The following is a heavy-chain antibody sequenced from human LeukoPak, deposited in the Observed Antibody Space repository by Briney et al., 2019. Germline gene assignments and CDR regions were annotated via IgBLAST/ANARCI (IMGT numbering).Heavy chain of an antibody. V-gene: IGHV3-48*04. CDR1: GFTFSSYS. CDR2: ISSSSSTI. J-gene: IGHJ3*02. Sequence: GGSLRLSCAASGFTFSSYSMNWVRQAPGKGLEWVSYISSSSSTIYYADSVKGRFTISRDNAKNSLYLQMNSLRAEDTAVYYCARDPRGYNWNDVSDAFDIWGQGTMVTVSS. CDR3: ARDPRGYNWNDVSDAFDI. D-gene: IGHD1-20*01.